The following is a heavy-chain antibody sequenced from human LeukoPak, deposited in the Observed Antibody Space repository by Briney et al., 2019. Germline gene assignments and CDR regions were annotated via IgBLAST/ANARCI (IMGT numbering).Heavy chain of an antibody. J-gene: IGHJ4*02. Sequence: PGGSLRLSCAASGFTISSYEMNWVRQAPGKGLEWVSYISSSGSTIYYADSVKGRFTISRDNAKNSLYLQMNSLRAEDTAVYYCARIPLGGENFNYWGQGTLVTVSS. D-gene: IGHD2-21*01. V-gene: IGHV3-48*03. CDR3: ARIPLGGENFNY. CDR2: ISSSGSTI. CDR1: GFTISSYE.